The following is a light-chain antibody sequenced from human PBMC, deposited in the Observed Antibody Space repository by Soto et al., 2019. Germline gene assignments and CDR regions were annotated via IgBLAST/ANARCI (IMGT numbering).Light chain of an antibody. CDR1: QDIANY. V-gene: IGKV1-33*01. J-gene: IGKJ1*01. Sequence: LSASVGDRVTITFQASQDIANYLNWYQQKAGRAPKFLIYDASNLETGVPDRFSGSGSGTDFTLTISRLEPEDFAVYYCHQYGSSPATFGQGTKVDIK. CDR3: HQYGSSPAT. CDR2: DAS.